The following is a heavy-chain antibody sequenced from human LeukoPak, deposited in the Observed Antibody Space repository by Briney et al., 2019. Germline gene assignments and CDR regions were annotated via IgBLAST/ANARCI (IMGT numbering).Heavy chain of an antibody. CDR2: IYYSGST. J-gene: IGHJ4*02. V-gene: IGHV4-39*01. D-gene: IGHD3-3*01. CDR3: ARHGWGLTIFGEIDY. Sequence: SETLSLTCTVSGGSISSSSYYWGWIRQPPGKGLEWIGSIYYSGSTYYNPSLKSRVTISVDTSKNQFSLKLSSVTAADTAVYYYARHGWGLTIFGEIDYWGQGTLVTVSS. CDR1: GGSISSSSYY.